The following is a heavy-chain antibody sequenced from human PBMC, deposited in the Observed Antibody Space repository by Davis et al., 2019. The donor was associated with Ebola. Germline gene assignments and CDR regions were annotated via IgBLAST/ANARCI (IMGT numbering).Heavy chain of an antibody. CDR1: GGSFSGYY. CDR3: AKAQGTVTNRYFDL. D-gene: IGHD4-17*01. V-gene: IGHV3-23*01. CDR2: ISGSGGST. J-gene: IGHJ2*01. Sequence: ETLSLTCAVYGGSFSGYYWSWIRQPPGKGLEWVSAISGSGGSTYYADSVKGRFTISRDNSKNTLYLQMNSLRAEDTAVYYCAKAQGTVTNRYFDLWGRGTLVTVSS.